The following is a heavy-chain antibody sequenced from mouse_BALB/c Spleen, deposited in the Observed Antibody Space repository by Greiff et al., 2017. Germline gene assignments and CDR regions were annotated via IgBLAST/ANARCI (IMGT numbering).Heavy chain of an antibody. V-gene: IGHV14-3*02. CDR2: IDPANGNT. CDR1: GFNIKDTY. D-gene: IGHD1-2*01. J-gene: IGHJ4*01. Sequence: EVQLQESGAELVKPGASVKLSCTASGFNIKDTYMHWVKQRPEQGLEWIGRIDPANGNTKYDPKFQGKATITADTSSNTAYLQLSSLTSEDTAVYYCARTGSLYYYAMDYWGQGTSVTVSS. CDR3: ARTGSLYYYAMDY.